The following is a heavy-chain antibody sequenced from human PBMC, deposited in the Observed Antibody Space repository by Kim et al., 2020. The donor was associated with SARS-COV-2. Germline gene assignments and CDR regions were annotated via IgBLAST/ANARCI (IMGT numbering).Heavy chain of an antibody. D-gene: IGHD6-6*01. V-gene: IGHV1-24*01. J-gene: IGHJ6*02. CDR1: GYTLTELS. CDR3: ATDSPPGGEQLVRGRYYYGMDV. Sequence: ASVKVSCKVSGYTLTELSMHWVRQAPGKGLEWMGGFDPEDGETIYAQKFQGRVTMTEDTSTDTAYMELSSLRSEDTAVYYCATDSPPGGEQLVRGRYYYGMDVWGQGTTVTVSS. CDR2: FDPEDGET.